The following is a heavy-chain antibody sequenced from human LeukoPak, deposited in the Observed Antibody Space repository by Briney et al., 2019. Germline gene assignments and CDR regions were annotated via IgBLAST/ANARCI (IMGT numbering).Heavy chain of an antibody. V-gene: IGHV3-9*01. CDR1: GFTFDDYA. J-gene: IGHJ4*02. D-gene: IGHD3-22*01. CDR2: ISWNSGSI. CDR3: AAAQANYYDSSEMGPGAY. Sequence: PGGSLRLSCAASGFTFDDYAMHWVRQAPGKGLEWVSGISWNSGSIGYADSVKGRLTISRDNAKNSLYLQMNSLRAEDTALYYCAAAQANYYDSSEMGPGAYWGQGTLVTVSS.